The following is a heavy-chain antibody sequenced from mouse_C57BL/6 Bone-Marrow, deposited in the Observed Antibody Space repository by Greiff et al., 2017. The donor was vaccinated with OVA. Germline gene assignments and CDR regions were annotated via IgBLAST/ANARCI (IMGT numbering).Heavy chain of an antibody. Sequence: QVQLQQPGAELVRPGASVTLSCKASGYTFTDYEMHWVKQTPVHGLEWIGAIDPETGGTAYNQKFKGKAILTADKSSSTAYMELRSLTSEDSAVYYCARGGYDYDGASYGMDYWGQGTSVTVSS. CDR2: IDPETGGT. V-gene: IGHV1-15*01. D-gene: IGHD2-4*01. J-gene: IGHJ4*01. CDR1: GYTFTDYE. CDR3: ARGGYDYDGASYGMDY.